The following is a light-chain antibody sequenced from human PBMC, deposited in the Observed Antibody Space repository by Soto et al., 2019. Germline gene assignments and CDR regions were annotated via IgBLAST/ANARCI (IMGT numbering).Light chain of an antibody. CDR2: GAS. CDR3: QQYGSSHT. Sequence: EIVLTQSPGTLSLSPGERATLSCRASQSVRSSYLAWYQQKPGQAPRLLIYGASSRATGIPDRFSGSGSGTDFTLTISRLEPEEFAVYYCQQYGSSHTFGPGTKVDIK. J-gene: IGKJ3*01. V-gene: IGKV3-20*01. CDR1: QSVRSSY.